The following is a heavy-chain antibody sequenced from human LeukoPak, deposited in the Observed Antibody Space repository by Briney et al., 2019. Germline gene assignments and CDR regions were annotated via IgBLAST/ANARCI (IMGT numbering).Heavy chain of an antibody. Sequence: GGSLRLSCAASGFTFSSYGMHWVRQAPGKGLEWVAFIRYDGSNKYYADSVKGRFTISRDNSKNTPYLQMNSLRAEDTAVYYCTKVHPAFRYSESLAPFDYWGQGTLVAVSS. D-gene: IGHD3-9*01. J-gene: IGHJ4*02. CDR1: GFTFSSYG. CDR3: TKVHPAFRYSESLAPFDY. CDR2: IRYDGSNK. V-gene: IGHV3-30*02.